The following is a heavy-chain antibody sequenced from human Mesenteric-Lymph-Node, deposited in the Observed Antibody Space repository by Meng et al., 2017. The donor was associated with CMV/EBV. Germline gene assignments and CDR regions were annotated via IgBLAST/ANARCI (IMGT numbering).Heavy chain of an antibody. CDR2: MNPNSGNT. V-gene: IGHV1-8*01. CDR1: GYTFTSYD. Sequence: ASVKVSCKASGYTFTSYDINWVRQATGQGLEWMGWMNPNSGNTGYAQKFQGRVTMTRNTSISTAHMELSSLRSEDTAVYYCARGTARRITMIVVLYYYYGMDVWGQGTTVTVSS. CDR3: ARGTARRITMIVVLYYYYGMDV. J-gene: IGHJ6*02. D-gene: IGHD3-22*01.